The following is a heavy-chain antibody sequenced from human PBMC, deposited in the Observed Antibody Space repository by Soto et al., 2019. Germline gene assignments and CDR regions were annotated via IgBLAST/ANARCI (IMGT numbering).Heavy chain of an antibody. Sequence: GGSLRLSCAASGFTFSSYGMHWVRQAPGKGLEWVAVISYDGSNKYYADSVKGRFTISRDNSKNTLYLQMNSLRAEDTAVYYCAKDFVWGSYGYDDFDIWGQGTMVTVSS. J-gene: IGHJ3*02. D-gene: IGHD5-18*01. V-gene: IGHV3-30*18. CDR3: AKDFVWGSYGYDDFDI. CDR2: ISYDGSNK. CDR1: GFTFSSYG.